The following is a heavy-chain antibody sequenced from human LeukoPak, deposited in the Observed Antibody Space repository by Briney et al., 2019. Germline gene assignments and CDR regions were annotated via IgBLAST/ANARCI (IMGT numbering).Heavy chain of an antibody. CDR1: GGSISSYY. Sequence: NPSETLSLTCTVSGGSISSYYWSWIRQPPGKGLEWIGSIHYSGSTTYNPSPKSRVTISVDTSKNQFSLKLSSVTAADTAVYYCARRLGGTSTGFDYWGQGTLVTVSS. CDR3: ARRLGGTSTGFDY. CDR2: IHYSGST. J-gene: IGHJ4*02. V-gene: IGHV4-59*08. D-gene: IGHD2-2*01.